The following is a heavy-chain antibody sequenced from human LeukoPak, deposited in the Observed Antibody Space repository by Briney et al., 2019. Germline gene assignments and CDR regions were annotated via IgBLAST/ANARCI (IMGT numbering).Heavy chain of an antibody. CDR1: GGSISSYY. CDR2: IYTSGST. Sequence: SETLSLTCTVSGGSISSYYWSWIRQPAGKGLEWIGRIYTSGSTNYNPSLKSRVTMSVDTSKNQFSLKLSSVTAADTAVYYCARSGSSSPPWYFDLWGRGTLVTVSS. CDR3: ARSGSSSPPWYFDL. J-gene: IGHJ2*01. V-gene: IGHV4-4*07. D-gene: IGHD6-6*01.